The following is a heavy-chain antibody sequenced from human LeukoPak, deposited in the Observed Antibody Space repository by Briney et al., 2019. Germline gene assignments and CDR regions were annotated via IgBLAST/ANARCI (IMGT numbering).Heavy chain of an antibody. CDR3: VRDGGVSGYNLLDY. V-gene: IGHV3-7*01. CDR2: INQDGSEE. Sequence: GGSLRLSCAASGFTFSNYWMTWVRQAPGKGLEWVAHINQDGSEEHYMDSVKARFTISRDNAKNSLSLQMNSLRAEDTAVYYCVRDGGVSGYNLLDYWGQGTLVTVSS. CDR1: GFTFSNYW. D-gene: IGHD5-24*01. J-gene: IGHJ4*02.